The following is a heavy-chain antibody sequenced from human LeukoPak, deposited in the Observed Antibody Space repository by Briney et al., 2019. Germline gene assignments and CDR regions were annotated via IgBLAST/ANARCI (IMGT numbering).Heavy chain of an antibody. V-gene: IGHV1-18*01. D-gene: IGHD2-2*01. J-gene: IGHJ6*03. Sequence: ASVTETCKASDYTLLTYGITWVRQAPGQGLEWMGWISTYNGNTHYAQKLQGRVTMTTDTSTRTAYMELRSLTSNDTGIYYCARPAKGAYYYYYMDVWGRGTTDTVSS. CDR2: ISTYNGNT. CDR1: DYTLLTYG. CDR3: ARPAKGAYYYYYMDV.